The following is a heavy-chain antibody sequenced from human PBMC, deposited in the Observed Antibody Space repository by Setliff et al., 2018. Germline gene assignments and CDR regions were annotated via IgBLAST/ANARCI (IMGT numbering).Heavy chain of an antibody. V-gene: IGHV4-39*07. D-gene: IGHD3-10*01. CDR2: IYQNGIT. CDR3: ARDPVKQLVNWFDP. CDR1: GASISTTYYY. Sequence: SETLSLTCSVSGASISTTYYYWDWIRQSPEKGLEWIGTIYQNGITYYNPSVKSRVTISVDKSKNQFSLSLRSVTAADTAVYYCARDPVKQLVNWFDPWGQGTLVTVSS. J-gene: IGHJ5*02.